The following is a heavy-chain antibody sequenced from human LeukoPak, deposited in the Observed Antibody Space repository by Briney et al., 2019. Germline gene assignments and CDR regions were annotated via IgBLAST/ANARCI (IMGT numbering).Heavy chain of an antibody. V-gene: IGHV1-46*01. D-gene: IGHD3-3*01. CDR2: INPSGGST. J-gene: IGHJ6*02. Sequence: ASVKVSCKASGYTFTSYYMHWVRQAPGQGLEWMGIINPSGGSTSYAQKFQGRVTMTRDTSTSTVYMELSSLRSEDTAVYYCARVAVQSITIFGVVTQYYYYYYGMDVWGQGTTVTVSS. CDR3: ARVAVQSITIFGVVTQYYYYYYGMDV. CDR1: GYTFTSYY.